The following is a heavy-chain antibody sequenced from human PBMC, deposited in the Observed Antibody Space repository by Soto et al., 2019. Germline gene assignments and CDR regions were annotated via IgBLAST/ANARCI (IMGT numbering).Heavy chain of an antibody. CDR1: GGTFSSYA. J-gene: IGHJ4*02. CDR2: IIPIFGTA. CDR3: ASSSGNNYGVGTNYYFDY. D-gene: IGHD1-26*01. Sequence: ASVKVSCKASGGTFSSYAISWVRQAPGQGLEWMGGIIPIFGTANYAQKFQGRVTITADESTSTAYMELSSLRSEDTAVYYCASSSGNNYGVGTNYYFDYWGQGTLVTVSS. V-gene: IGHV1-69*13.